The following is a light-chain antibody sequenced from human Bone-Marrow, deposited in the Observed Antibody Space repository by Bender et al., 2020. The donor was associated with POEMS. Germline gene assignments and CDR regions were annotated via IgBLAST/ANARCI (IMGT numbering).Light chain of an antibody. J-gene: IGLJ2*01. CDR1: NLGNKY. CDR3: QSADSSGASYVI. V-gene: IGLV3-25*03. CDR2: QDT. Sequence: SYELTQPPSVSVSPGQTASISCSGDNLGNKYACWYQQKPGQSPVLVIYQDTMRPSGIPDRFSGSSSGTTVTLTITAVQAEDEAVYYCQSADSSGASYVIFGGGTKLTVL.